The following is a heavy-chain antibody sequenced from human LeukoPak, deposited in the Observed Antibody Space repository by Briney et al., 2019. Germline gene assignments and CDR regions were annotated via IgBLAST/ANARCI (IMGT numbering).Heavy chain of an antibody. V-gene: IGHV3-23*01. Sequence: GGSLRLSCAASGFTFSSYAMSWVRQAPGKGLEWVSAISGSGGSTYYADSVKGRFTISRDNSKNTLYLQMNSLRAEDTAVYYCARLAVPLIDFYYMDVWGKGTTVTVSS. CDR3: ARLAVPLIDFYYMDV. CDR2: ISGSGGST. D-gene: IGHD2/OR15-2a*01. J-gene: IGHJ6*03. CDR1: GFTFSSYA.